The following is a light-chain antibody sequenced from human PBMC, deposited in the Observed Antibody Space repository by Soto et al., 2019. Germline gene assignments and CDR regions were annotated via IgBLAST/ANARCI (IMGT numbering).Light chain of an antibody. J-gene: IGKJ3*01. V-gene: IGKV3-20*01. CDR1: QSVSSSY. CDR2: GAS. Sequence: EIVLTQSPGTLSLSPGERATRSCRASQSVSSSYLAWYQQKPGQTPRLLFYGASSRATGIPDRFSGSGSGTDFTLTISRLEPEDFAVYYCQQYGSSPFTFGPGTKVDIK. CDR3: QQYGSSPFT.